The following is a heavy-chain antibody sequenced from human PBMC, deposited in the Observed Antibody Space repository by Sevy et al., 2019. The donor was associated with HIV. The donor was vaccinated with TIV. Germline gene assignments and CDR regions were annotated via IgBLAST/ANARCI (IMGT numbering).Heavy chain of an antibody. Sequence: ASVKVSCKASGYTFTSYDINWVRQATGQGLEWMGWMNPNSGNTGYAQKFQGRVTMTRNTSISTAYMELSSLRSEDTAVYYCGRTYYYDSSGYYRLFEYYYYGMDVWGQGTTVTVSS. CDR1: GYTFTSYD. CDR2: MNPNSGNT. V-gene: IGHV1-8*01. D-gene: IGHD3-22*01. J-gene: IGHJ6*02. CDR3: GRTYYYDSSGYYRLFEYYYYGMDV.